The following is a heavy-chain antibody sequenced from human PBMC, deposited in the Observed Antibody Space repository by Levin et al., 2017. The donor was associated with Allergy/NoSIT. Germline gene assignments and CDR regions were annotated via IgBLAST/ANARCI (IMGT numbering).Heavy chain of an antibody. J-gene: IGHJ3*02. V-gene: IGHV6-1*01. CDR1: GDRVSSDSAA. CDR3: VRFRGAGHDGFDI. CDR2: TYYRSKWYN. Sequence: SQTLSLTCVISGDRVSSDSAAWNWIRQSPSRGLEWLGRTYYRSKWYNDYAVSVKSRIIINPDTSKNQFSLQLNSVTPEDTAVYYCVRFRGAGHDGFDIWGQGTMVTVSS. D-gene: IGHD3-10*01.